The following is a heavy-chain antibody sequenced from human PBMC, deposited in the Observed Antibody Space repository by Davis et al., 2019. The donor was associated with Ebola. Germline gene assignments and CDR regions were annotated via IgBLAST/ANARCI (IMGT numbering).Heavy chain of an antibody. CDR3: ARDLSAYYDILTGYYGY. CDR1: GFTFGDYA. J-gene: IGHJ4*02. Sequence: GESLKISCTASGFTFGDYAMSWFRQAPGKGLEWVGFIRSKAYGGTTEYAASVKGRFTISRDDSKSIAYLQMNSLKTEDTAVYYCARDLSAYYDILTGYYGYWGQGTLVTVSS. CDR2: IRSKAYGGTT. V-gene: IGHV3-49*03. D-gene: IGHD3-9*01.